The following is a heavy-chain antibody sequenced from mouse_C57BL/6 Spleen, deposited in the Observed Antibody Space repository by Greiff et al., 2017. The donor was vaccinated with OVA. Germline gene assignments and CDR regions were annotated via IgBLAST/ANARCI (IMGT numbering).Heavy chain of an antibody. CDR3: ARGGYYYGSSYANWYFDV. CDR1: GYAFSSSW. D-gene: IGHD1-1*01. J-gene: IGHJ1*03. Sequence: QVQLQQSGPELVKPGASVKISCKASGYAFSSSWMNWVKQRPGKGLEWIGRIYPGDGDTNYNGKFKGKATLTADKSSSTAYMQLSSLTSEDSAVYFCARGGYYYGSSYANWYFDVWGTGTTVTVSS. CDR2: IYPGDGDT. V-gene: IGHV1-82*01.